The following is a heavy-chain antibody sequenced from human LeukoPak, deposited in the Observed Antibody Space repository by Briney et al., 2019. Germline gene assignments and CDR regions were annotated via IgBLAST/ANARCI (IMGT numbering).Heavy chain of an antibody. CDR3: ARDGGTRLGFDP. D-gene: IGHD3-16*01. CDR1: SESSGGDD. Sequence: SETLSLTCAMHSESSGGDDWTWIRQPPGKGLEWIGEVSPGGSTRYSPSLRSRVTISLDTSRSRFSLRLSSVTAADTGVYYCARDGGTRLGFDPWGQGTLVTVSS. V-gene: IGHV4-34*01. CDR2: VSPGGST. J-gene: IGHJ5*02.